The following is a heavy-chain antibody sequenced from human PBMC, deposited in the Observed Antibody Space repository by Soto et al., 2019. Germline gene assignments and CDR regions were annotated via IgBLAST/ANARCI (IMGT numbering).Heavy chain of an antibody. Sequence: QVQLVQSGAEVKKPGASVKGSCKASGYTFTNYDINWVRQASGQGLEWMGWMNPKSGDTGSVQKVQDRVTMTRDTSTNPSYMELTSLSSEDTAIYYFARSSCDSTNCYTSGYNWFDPWGQGTLVAVSS. D-gene: IGHD3-16*02. CDR2: MNPKSGDT. J-gene: IGHJ5*02. V-gene: IGHV1-8*01. CDR3: ARSSCDSTNCYTSGYNWFDP. CDR1: GYTFTNYD.